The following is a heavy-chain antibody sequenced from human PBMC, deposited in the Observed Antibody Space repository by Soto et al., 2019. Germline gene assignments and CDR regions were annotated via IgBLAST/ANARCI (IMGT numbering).Heavy chain of an antibody. CDR1: GFMFSNYD. J-gene: IGHJ4*02. V-gene: IGHV3-21*06. CDR2: IFSSGSSL. CDR3: AAYCSSSSCYGRDY. D-gene: IGHD2-2*01. Sequence: EVHLVESGGGLVKPGGSLRLSCTVSGFMFSNYDMNWVRQAPGKGLEWVSSIFSSGSSLYYGDSVKVRFTVSRDIAKNSVYLQMNSLRAEDTAVYYCAAYCSSSSCYGRDYWGQGTLVTVSS.